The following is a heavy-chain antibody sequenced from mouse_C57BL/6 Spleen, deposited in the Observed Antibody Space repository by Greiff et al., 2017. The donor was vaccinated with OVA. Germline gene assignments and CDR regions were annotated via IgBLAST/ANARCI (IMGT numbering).Heavy chain of an antibody. CDR1: GYTFTSYW. CDR2: INPSSGYT. CDR3: ASSWDENYAMDY. J-gene: IGHJ4*01. Sequence: QVHVKQSGAELAKPGASVKLSCKASGYTFTSYWMHWVKQRPGQGLEWIGYINPSSGYTKYNQKFKDKATLTADKSSSTAYMQLSSLTYEDSAVYYCASSWDENYAMDYWGQGTSVTVSS. V-gene: IGHV1-7*01. D-gene: IGHD4-1*01.